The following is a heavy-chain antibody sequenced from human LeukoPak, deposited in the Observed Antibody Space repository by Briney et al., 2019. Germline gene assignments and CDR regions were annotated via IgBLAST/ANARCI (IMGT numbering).Heavy chain of an antibody. CDR3: ALGGYYDSSGYYYERDRWIDY. J-gene: IGHJ4*02. Sequence: ASVKVSCKASGYTFTVYYMHLVRQAPAQGLEWMGRINPNSGGTKYAQKFQGRVTMTRDTSISTAYMELSRLRSDDTAVYYCALGGYYDSSGYYYERDRWIDYWGQGTLVTVSS. D-gene: IGHD3-22*01. CDR1: GYTFTVYY. V-gene: IGHV1-2*06. CDR2: INPNSGGT.